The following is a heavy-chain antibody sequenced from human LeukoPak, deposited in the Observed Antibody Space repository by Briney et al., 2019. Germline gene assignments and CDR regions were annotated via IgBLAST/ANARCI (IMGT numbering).Heavy chain of an antibody. CDR3: ATTGDYYYYGMDV. J-gene: IGHJ6*02. CDR2: FDPEDGET. CDR1: GFSFSTYS. V-gene: IGHV1-24*01. Sequence: GGSLRLSCAASGFSFSTYSMNWVRQAPGKGLEWMGGFDPEDGETIYAQKFQGRVTMTEDTSTDTAYMELSSLRSEDTAVYYCATTGDYYYYGMDVWGQGTTVTVSS.